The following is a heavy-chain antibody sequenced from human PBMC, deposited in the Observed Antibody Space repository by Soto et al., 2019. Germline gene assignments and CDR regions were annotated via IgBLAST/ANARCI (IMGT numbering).Heavy chain of an antibody. V-gene: IGHV4-4*02. CDR2: IYRSGST. D-gene: IGHD6-19*01. Sequence: PSETLSLTCAVSGGSISSSNWWSWVRQPPGKGLEWIGEIYRSGSTNYNPSLKSRVTISVDKSKNQFSLKLSSVTAADTAVYYCARDQAYSSGWQVGGAFDIWGQGTMVTVSS. J-gene: IGHJ3*02. CDR1: GGSISSSNW. CDR3: ARDQAYSSGWQVGGAFDI.